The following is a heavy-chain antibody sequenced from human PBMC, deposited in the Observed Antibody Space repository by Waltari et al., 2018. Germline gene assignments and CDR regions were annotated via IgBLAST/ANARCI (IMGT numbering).Heavy chain of an antibody. Sequence: QVQLQQWGAGLLKPSETLSLTCAVSGGSFTGYYWSWIRQPPGKGLEWIGQINHSGYTNYTPSLTSRVAISVDTSRRQVSLNLTSLTAADTAVYYCAREGSGTWFQPDSWGQGILVTVSS. V-gene: IGHV4-34*02. CDR3: AREGSGTWFQPDS. D-gene: IGHD6-13*01. CDR2: INHSGYT. J-gene: IGHJ4*02. CDR1: GGSFTGYY.